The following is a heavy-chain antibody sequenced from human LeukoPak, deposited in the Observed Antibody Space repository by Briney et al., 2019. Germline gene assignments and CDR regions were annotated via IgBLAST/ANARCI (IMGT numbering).Heavy chain of an antibody. CDR2: IYYSGST. J-gene: IGHJ4*02. CDR1: GGSISSGDYY. CDR3: ARGPDSSTSFDY. V-gene: IGHV4-30-4*01. D-gene: IGHD6-13*01. Sequence: SQTLSLTCTVSGGSISSGDYYWSWIRQPPGKGLEWIGYIYYSGSTYYNPSLKSRVTISVDTSKNQFSLKLSSVTAADTAVYYCARGPDSSTSFDYWGQGTLVTVSS.